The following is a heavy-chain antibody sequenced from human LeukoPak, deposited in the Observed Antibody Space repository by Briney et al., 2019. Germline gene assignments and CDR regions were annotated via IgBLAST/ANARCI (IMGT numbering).Heavy chain of an antibody. Sequence: PSETLSLTCTVSGYSISSGYYWGWIRQPPGKGLEWIGEIDQRGTTNYNPSLKSRVSISVDTSKKQFSLTLTSMTAADTAVYYCARVPHYYFGYGYFDSWGQGTLVTVSS. CDR3: ARVPHYYFGYGYFDS. J-gene: IGHJ4*02. CDR1: GYSISSGYY. CDR2: IDQRGTT. D-gene: IGHD3-10*01. V-gene: IGHV4-38-2*02.